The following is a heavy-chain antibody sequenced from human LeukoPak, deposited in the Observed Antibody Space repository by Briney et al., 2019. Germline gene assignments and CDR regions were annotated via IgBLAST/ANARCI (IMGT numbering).Heavy chain of an antibody. CDR1: GGPISSYY. J-gene: IGHJ5*02. D-gene: IGHD3-3*01. CDR3: ARLSGRRFDFWSGSKYNWFDP. CDR2: IYYSGST. V-gene: IGHV4-59*08. Sequence: SETLSLTCTVSGGPISSYYWSWIRQPPGKGLEWIGYIYYSGSTNYNPSLKSRVTISVDTSKNQFSLKLSSVTAADTAVYYCARLSGRRFDFWSGSKYNWFDPWGQGTLVTVSS.